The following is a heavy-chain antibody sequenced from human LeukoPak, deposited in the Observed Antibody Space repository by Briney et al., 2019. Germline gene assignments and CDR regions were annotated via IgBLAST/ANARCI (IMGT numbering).Heavy chain of an antibody. D-gene: IGHD3-22*01. CDR1: GYTFTSYY. V-gene: IGHV1-46*01. J-gene: IGHJ3*02. Sequence: ASVKVSCKASGYTFTSYYMHWVRQAPGQGLEWMGIINPSGGSTSYAQKFQGRVTMTRDTSTSTVYMELSSLRSEDTAVYYCARDRRYYYDSSGSHDAFDIWGQGTMVTVSS. CDR2: INPSGGST. CDR3: ARDRRYYYDSSGSHDAFDI.